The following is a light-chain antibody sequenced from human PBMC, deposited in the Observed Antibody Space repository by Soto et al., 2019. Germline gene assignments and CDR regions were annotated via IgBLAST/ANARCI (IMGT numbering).Light chain of an antibody. CDR3: QQYNNRPPL. CDR1: QSVSSN. J-gene: IGKJ1*01. Sequence: EMVMTQSPATLSVSPGERATLSCMASQSVSSNLAWYQQKPGQAPRLLIHGASTRATGIPARFSGSGSGAEFTLTISSLQSEDFAVYYCQQYNNRPPLFGQGTKVDI. CDR2: GAS. V-gene: IGKV3-15*01.